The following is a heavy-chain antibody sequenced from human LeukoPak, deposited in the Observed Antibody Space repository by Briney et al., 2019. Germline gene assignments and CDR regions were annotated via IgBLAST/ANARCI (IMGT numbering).Heavy chain of an antibody. D-gene: IGHD5-24*01. V-gene: IGHV3-23*01. CDR3: AKDPERWLQLRLGFSD. CDR1: GFTFDDYG. J-gene: IGHJ4*02. CDR2: ISGSGGNK. Sequence: GGSLRLSCAASGFTFDDYGMSWVRQAPGKRLEWVSGISGSGGNKYYADSVKGRFTISRDNAKNTLNLQMNSLRAEDTAVYYCAKDPERWLQLRLGFSDWGQGTLVTVSS.